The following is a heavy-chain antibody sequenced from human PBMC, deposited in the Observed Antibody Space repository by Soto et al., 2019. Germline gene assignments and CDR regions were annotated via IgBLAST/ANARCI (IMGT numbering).Heavy chain of an antibody. CDR1: GSTFSHYA. D-gene: IGHD2-2*01. CDR3: AREVTVTCTSCYDS. CDR2: ISYDGGNN. Sequence: QGQLVESGGGVVQPGRSLRLSCAASGSTFSHYAMHWVRQAPGKGLEWVAVISYDGGNNYYADSVKGRFTISRDNSKNTLYLQMNNVRDEDTAVYYCAREVTVTCTSCYDSWGQGALVTVSS. J-gene: IGHJ4*02. V-gene: IGHV3-30-3*01.